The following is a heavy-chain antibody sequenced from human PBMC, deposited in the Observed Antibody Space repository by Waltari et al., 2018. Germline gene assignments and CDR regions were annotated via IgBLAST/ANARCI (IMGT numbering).Heavy chain of an antibody. CDR2: VDPEDGET. J-gene: IGHJ4*02. CDR1: GYTFTDYY. Sequence: EVQLVQSGAEVKKPGATVKISCKVSGYTFTDYYMHWVQPAPGKGLEWMGLVDPEDGETIYAEKFQGRVTITADTSTDTAYMELSSLRSEDTAVYYCATLPKVEEQQVASPDDYWGQGTLVTVSS. CDR3: ATLPKVEEQQVASPDDY. V-gene: IGHV1-69-2*01. D-gene: IGHD6-13*01.